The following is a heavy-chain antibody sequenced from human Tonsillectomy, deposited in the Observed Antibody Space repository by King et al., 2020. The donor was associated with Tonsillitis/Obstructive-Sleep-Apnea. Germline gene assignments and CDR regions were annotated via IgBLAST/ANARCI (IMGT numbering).Heavy chain of an antibody. CDR1: GYTFTSYD. V-gene: IGHV1-18*01. CDR2: SRPNNGDT. Sequence: QLVQSGAEVKKPGASVKVSCKASGYTFTSYDITWVRQAPGQGLEWMGWSRPNNGDTNYAQKFQGRVTMTSDTSTNTAYMELRSLSSDDTAVYYCARDYSDSSGYYHGYFQHWGQGTLVTVSS. CDR3: ARDYSDSSGYYHGYFQH. J-gene: IGHJ1*01. D-gene: IGHD3-22*01.